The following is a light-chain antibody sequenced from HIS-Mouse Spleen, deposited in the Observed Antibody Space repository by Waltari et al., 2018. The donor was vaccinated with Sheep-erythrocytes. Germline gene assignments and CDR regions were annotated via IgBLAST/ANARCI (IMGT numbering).Light chain of an antibody. V-gene: IGKV1-39*01. CDR2: AAS. J-gene: IGKJ4*01. Sequence: DIQMTQSPSSLSASVGDRVTITCRASQSISSYLNWYQQKPGKTPKLLIYAASSLQSGVQSRLSGSGSGTDFTLTISSLQPEDFATYYCQQSYSTPPTFGGGTK. CDR3: QQSYSTPPT. CDR1: QSISSY.